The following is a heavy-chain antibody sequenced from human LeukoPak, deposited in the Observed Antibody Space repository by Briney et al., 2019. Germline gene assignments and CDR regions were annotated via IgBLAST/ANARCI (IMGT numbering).Heavy chain of an antibody. V-gene: IGHV1-18*01. CDR3: ARLAYDFWSGYHYYYCYMDV. J-gene: IGHJ6*03. CDR1: GYTFTSYG. D-gene: IGHD3-3*01. CDR2: ISAYNGNT. Sequence: GASVKVSCKASGYTFTSYGISWVRQAPGQGLEWMGWISAYNGNTNYAQKLQGRVTMTTDTSTSTAYMELRSLRSDDTAVYYCARLAYDFWSGYHYYYCYMDVWGKGTTVTVSS.